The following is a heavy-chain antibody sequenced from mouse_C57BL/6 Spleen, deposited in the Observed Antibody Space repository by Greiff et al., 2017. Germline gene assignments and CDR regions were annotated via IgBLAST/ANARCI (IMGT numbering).Heavy chain of an antibody. V-gene: IGHV5-9*01. J-gene: IGHJ3*01. CDR1: GFTFSSYT. CDR3: ARHDGYYAFAY. Sequence: EVKLMESGGGLVKPGGSLKLSCAASGFTFSSYTMSWVRQTPEKRLEWVATISGGGGNTYYPDRVKGRFTISRDNAKNTLYLQMSSLRSEDTALYYCARHDGYYAFAYWGQGTLVTVSA. D-gene: IGHD2-3*01. CDR2: ISGGGGNT.